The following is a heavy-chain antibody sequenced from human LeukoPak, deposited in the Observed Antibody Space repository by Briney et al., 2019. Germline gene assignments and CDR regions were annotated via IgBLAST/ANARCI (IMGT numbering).Heavy chain of an antibody. Sequence: PSETLSLTCAVSGGSISSGGYSWSWIRQPPGKGLEWIGYIYYSGSTYYNPSLKSRVTISVDTSKNQFSLKLSSVTAADTAVYYCARRTKPGYCSSTSCLNWYFDLWGRGTLVTVSS. CDR3: ARRTKPGYCSSTSCLNWYFDL. CDR2: IYYSGST. D-gene: IGHD2-2*01. V-gene: IGHV4-30-4*07. CDR1: GGSISSGGYS. J-gene: IGHJ2*01.